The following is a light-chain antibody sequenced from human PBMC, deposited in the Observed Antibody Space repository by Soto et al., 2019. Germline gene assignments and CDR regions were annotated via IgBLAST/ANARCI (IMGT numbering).Light chain of an antibody. J-gene: IGKJ1*01. CDR2: GAS. V-gene: IGKV1-39*01. Sequence: DIQMTQSPSSLSASVGDRVTITCRASQSIHSCLNWYQQKPGKASKLLIYGASNLQSGVPSRFSGSESGTDFILTISSLQPEDFATYYCQQIYAAPVTFGQGTKVEIK. CDR3: QQIYAAPVT. CDR1: QSIHSC.